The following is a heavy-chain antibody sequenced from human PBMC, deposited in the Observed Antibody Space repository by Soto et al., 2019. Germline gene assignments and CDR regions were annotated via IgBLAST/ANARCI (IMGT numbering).Heavy chain of an antibody. J-gene: IGHJ5*02. V-gene: IGHV4-59*01. Sequence: QVQLQESGPGLEKPSETLFLTCIVSGGSMRPYYWSWVRQTPGKGLEWIGHIYYIGSTSYNPSLKSRVIISIDTSKNQFSLRLTSVTAADTAVYYCARDSAVTATDNWFDPLGQGTLVTVSS. CDR1: GGSMRPYY. D-gene: IGHD2-21*02. CDR2: IYYIGST. CDR3: ARDSAVTATDNWFDP.